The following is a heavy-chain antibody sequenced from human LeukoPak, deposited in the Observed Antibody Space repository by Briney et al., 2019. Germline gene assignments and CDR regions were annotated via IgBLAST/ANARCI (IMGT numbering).Heavy chain of an antibody. V-gene: IGHV3-48*04. J-gene: IGHJ3*02. CDR1: GFTFSSYS. CDR2: ISSSSSAI. CDR3: ARDRRTGYDAFDI. Sequence: PGGSLRLSCAASGFTFSSYSMNWVRRAPGKGLEWVSYISSSSSAIYYADSVKGRFTISRDNAKNSLYLQMNSLRAEDTAVYYCARDRRTGYDAFDIWGQGTMVTVSS. D-gene: IGHD2-15*01.